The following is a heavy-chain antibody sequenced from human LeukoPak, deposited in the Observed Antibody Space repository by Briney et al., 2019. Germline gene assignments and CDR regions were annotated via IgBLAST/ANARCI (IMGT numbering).Heavy chain of an antibody. CDR3: ARDLLDDPLGSDY. CDR2: ISAYNGNT. D-gene: IGHD1-1*01. V-gene: IGHV1-18*01. J-gene: IGHJ4*02. Sequence: ASVKVSCKASGYTFTSYGISWVRQAPGQGLEWMGWISAYNGNTNYAQKLQGRVTMTTDKSTSTAYMELSSLRSEDTAVYYCARDLLDDPLGSDYWGQGTLVTVSS. CDR1: GYTFTSYG.